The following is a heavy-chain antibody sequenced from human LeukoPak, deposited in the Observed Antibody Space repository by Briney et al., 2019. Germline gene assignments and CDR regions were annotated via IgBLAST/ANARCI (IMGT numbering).Heavy chain of an antibody. CDR1: GGSIISGDYY. Sequence: SETLSLTCTVSGGSIISGDYYWSWIRQPPGKGLEWIGYIYYSGSTYYNPSLKSRVTISVDTSKNQFSLKLSSVTAADTAVYYCARVTRTWAPRFDYWGQGTLVTVSS. CDR2: IYYSGST. J-gene: IGHJ4*02. D-gene: IGHD1-14*01. V-gene: IGHV4-30-4*01. CDR3: ARVTRTWAPRFDY.